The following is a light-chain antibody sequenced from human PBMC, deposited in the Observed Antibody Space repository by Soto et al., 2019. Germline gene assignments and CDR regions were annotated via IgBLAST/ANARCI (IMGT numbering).Light chain of an antibody. J-gene: IGLJ1*01. Sequence: GLTQPASMSGSPGQSVTISCTGPRSDIGDSNFISWYQHSPGKAPRLLIYEVNNRPSGVSKRFSGSKAGNTASLTISGLLDDDEADYFCASFRSGTILVFGSGTKVTVL. CDR3: ASFRSGTILV. CDR1: RSDIGDSNF. V-gene: IGLV2-14*01. CDR2: EVN.